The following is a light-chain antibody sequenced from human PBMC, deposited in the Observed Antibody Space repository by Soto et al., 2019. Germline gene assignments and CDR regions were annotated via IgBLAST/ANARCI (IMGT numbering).Light chain of an antibody. J-gene: IGKJ2*01. CDR1: QSISSW. V-gene: IGKV1-5*03. CDR3: QQYHSLPYT. CDR2: KAS. Sequence: DIQMTQSPSTLFASVGDRVTITCRASQSISSWLAWYKQKPGKAPKLLIYKASSLESGVPLRFSGSGSGTEFTLTISSLQPDDFATYHCQQYHSLPYTFGQGTKLEI.